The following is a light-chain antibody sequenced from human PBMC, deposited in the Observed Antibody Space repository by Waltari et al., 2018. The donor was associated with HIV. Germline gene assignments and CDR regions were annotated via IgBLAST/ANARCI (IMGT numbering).Light chain of an antibody. CDR3: SSYINTDTLV. CDR2: GVG. J-gene: IGLJ3*02. V-gene: IGLV2-14*01. Sequence: QSALTQPASVSGSLGQSITISCTGTSSDIGLYNLVSWYQQHPGKSPQLVIHGVGTRPSGVSDRSSGSKSGNTASLTISTLQAEDEADYYCSSYINTDTLVFGGGTKLTVL. CDR1: SSDIGLYNL.